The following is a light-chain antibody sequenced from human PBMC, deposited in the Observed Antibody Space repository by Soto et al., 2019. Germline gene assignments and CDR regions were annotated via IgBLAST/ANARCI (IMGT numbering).Light chain of an antibody. CDR2: GAS. V-gene: IGKV3D-15*01. CDR1: QSVSSN. Sequence: DIVMTQSPAPLSVSPGERATLSCRASQSVSSNLAWYQQKPGQAPRLLIYGASTRATGIPARFSGSGSGTEFTLTISSLQSEDVAVYYCQQYNNWPITFGQGTRLEIK. CDR3: QQYNNWPIT. J-gene: IGKJ5*01.